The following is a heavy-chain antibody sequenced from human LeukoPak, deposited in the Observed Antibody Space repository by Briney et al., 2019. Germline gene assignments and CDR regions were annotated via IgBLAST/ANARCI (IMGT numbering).Heavy chain of an antibody. Sequence: SETLSLTCTVSGYSISSGYYWGWIRQPPGKGLDWIGSIYHSGSTYYNPSLKSRLTISVDTSKNQFSLKLSSVTAADTAVYYCARVWRLAAAIDYWGQGTLVTVSS. CDR3: ARVWRLAAAIDY. CDR1: GYSISSGYY. V-gene: IGHV4-38-2*02. J-gene: IGHJ4*02. CDR2: IYHSGST. D-gene: IGHD6-13*01.